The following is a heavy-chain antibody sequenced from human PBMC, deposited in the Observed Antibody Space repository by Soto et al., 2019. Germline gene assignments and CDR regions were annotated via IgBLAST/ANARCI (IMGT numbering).Heavy chain of an antibody. CDR1: GFTFSSYA. Sequence: QVQLVESGGGVVQPGRSLRLSCAASGFTFSSYAMHWVRQAPGKGLEWVAVISYDGSNKYYADSVKGRFTISRDNSKNPLYLQMNSLRAEDTAVYYCAREGRVVTAPRPNWFDPWGQGTLVTVSS. CDR2: ISYDGSNK. J-gene: IGHJ5*02. D-gene: IGHD2-21*02. CDR3: AREGRVVTAPRPNWFDP. V-gene: IGHV3-30-3*01.